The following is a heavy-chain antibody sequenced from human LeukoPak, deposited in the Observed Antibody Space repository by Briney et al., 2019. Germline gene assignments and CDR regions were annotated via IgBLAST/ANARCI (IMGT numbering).Heavy chain of an antibody. V-gene: IGHV3-30*02. CDR1: GFTFSSYG. CDR3: AKDQLPVYDSSASTLDY. D-gene: IGHD3-22*01. Sequence: GGSLRLSCAASGFTFSSYGMHWVRQAPGKGLEWVAFIRYHGSNKYYADSVKGRFTISRDNSKNTLYLQMNNLRAEDTAVYYCAKDQLPVYDSSASTLDYWGQGTLATVSS. J-gene: IGHJ4*02. CDR2: IRYHGSNK.